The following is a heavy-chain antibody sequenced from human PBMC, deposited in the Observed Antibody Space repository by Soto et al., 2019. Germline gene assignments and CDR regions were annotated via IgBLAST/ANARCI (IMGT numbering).Heavy chain of an antibody. J-gene: IGHJ3*01. D-gene: IGHD4-4*01. V-gene: IGHV1-69*01. Sequence: QVQLVQSGAEMKKPGSSVTVSCKDSGGTFSNYAISWVRQAPGQGLEWMAGIIPIFGTSNYAQTFQGRVAITADESTSTADMGLSSLRSRETAVYYWATWGGRAPVTPLLPFDSWGPGKTVTFSS. CDR2: IIPIFGTS. CDR3: ATWGGRAPVTPLLPFDS. CDR1: GGTFSNYA.